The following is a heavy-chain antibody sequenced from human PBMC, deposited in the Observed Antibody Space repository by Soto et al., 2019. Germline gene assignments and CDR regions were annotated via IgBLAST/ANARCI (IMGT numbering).Heavy chain of an antibody. D-gene: IGHD6-6*01. J-gene: IGHJ6*03. V-gene: IGHV1-18*01. CDR1: GYTFTSYG. CDR3: ARDESTSRRTLGYYYYYYMDV. CDR2: ISAYNGNT. Sequence: QVQLVQSGAEVKKHGASVKVSCKASGYTFTSYGISWVRQAPGQGLEWMGWISAYNGNTNYAQKLQGRVTMTTDTSTSTAYMELRSLRSDDTAVYYCARDESTSRRTLGYYYYYYMDVWGKGTTVTVSS.